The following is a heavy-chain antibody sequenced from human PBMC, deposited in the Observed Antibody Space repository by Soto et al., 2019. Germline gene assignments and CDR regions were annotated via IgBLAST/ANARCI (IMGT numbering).Heavy chain of an antibody. D-gene: IGHD4-4*01. V-gene: IGHV3-66*01. CDR3: ASRYDYSSIAVTELFDY. CDR2: IYSGGST. Sequence: GGSLRLSCAASGFTVSSNYMSWVRQAPGKGLEWVSVIYSGGSTYYADSVKGRFTISRDNSKNTLYLQMNSLRAEDTAVYYCASRYDYSSIAVTELFDYWGQGTLVTVSS. J-gene: IGHJ4*02. CDR1: GFTVSSNY.